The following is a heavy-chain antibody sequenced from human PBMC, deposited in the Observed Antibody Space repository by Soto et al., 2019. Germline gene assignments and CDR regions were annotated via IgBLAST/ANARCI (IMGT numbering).Heavy chain of an antibody. CDR1: GGSFSGYY. CDR2: INHSGST. V-gene: IGHV4-34*01. D-gene: IGHD1-26*01. J-gene: IGHJ5*02. Sequence: SETLSLTCAVYGGSFSGYYWSWIRQPPGKGLEWIGEINHSGSTNYNPSLKSRVTISVDTSKNQFSLKLSSVTAADTAVYYCARGGIRSSTRSYNWFHPRGQGTLVTGSS. CDR3: ARGGIRSSTRSYNWFHP.